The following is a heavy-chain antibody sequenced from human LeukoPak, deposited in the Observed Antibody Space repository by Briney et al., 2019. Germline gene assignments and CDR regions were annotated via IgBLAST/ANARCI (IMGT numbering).Heavy chain of an antibody. CDR1: GFTFSSYA. CDR2: ISGSGGST. CDR3: AKDPRFSSQFDY. Sequence: GGSLRLSCAASGFTFSSYAMSWVRQAPGRGLEWVSAISGSGGSTYYADSVKGRFTISRDNSKNTLYLQMNSLRAEDTAVYYCAKDPRFSSQFDYWGQGTLVTVSS. J-gene: IGHJ4*02. D-gene: IGHD6-6*01. V-gene: IGHV3-23*01.